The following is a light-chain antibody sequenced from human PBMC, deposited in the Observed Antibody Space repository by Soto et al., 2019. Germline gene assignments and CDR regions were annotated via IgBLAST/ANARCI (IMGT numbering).Light chain of an antibody. Sequence: DIPMTPTPSTLSASVGDRVTITCRASQSVSRWLAWYQQKPGKAPKLLIYKASTLESGVPSRFSGSGSGTEFTLAISSLQPDDSATYYCQQYNDNWTFGQGTKVDIK. V-gene: IGKV1-5*03. CDR2: KAS. CDR3: QQYNDNWT. J-gene: IGKJ1*01. CDR1: QSVSRW.